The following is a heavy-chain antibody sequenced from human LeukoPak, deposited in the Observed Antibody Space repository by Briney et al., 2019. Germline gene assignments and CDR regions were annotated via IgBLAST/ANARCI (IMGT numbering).Heavy chain of an antibody. J-gene: IGHJ3*02. D-gene: IGHD2-15*01. CDR1: RFIFSSYA. CDR3: AKKLLPNCSGGSCHHDAFDI. Sequence: GGSLRLSCAASRFIFSSYAMSWVRQAPGKGLEWVSTISGSGDNTYYADSVKGRFTISRDNSKNTLYLQMNSLTAEDTAVYYCAKKLLPNCSGGSCHHDAFDIWGQGTMVTVSS. CDR2: ISGSGDNT. V-gene: IGHV3-23*01.